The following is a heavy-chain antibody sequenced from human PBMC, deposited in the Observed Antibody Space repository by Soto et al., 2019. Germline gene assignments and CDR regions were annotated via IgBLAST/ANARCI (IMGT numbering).Heavy chain of an antibody. Sequence: GGSLRLSCAASGFTFSSYAMSWVRQAPGKGLEWVSAISGSGGSTYYADSVKGRFTISRDNSKNTLYLQMNSLRAEDTAVYYCAKETTGGYSSSSGADYWGQGTLVTVSS. J-gene: IGHJ4*02. CDR1: GFTFSSYA. CDR3: AKETTGGYSSSSGADY. V-gene: IGHV3-23*01. D-gene: IGHD6-6*01. CDR2: ISGSGGST.